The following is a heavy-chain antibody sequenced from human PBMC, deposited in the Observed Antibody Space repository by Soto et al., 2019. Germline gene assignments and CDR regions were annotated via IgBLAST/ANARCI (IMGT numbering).Heavy chain of an antibody. CDR2: IYHTGST. Sequence: LSLTCTVSGGSVNSDNYYWSWIRQPPGRGLDWIGYIYHTGSTNYNPSLNSRVTISVDTSRNQFSLKLNSVTAADTAVYYCARLDADIVAKTYGMDVWGQGTTVTVSS. CDR3: ARLDADIVAKTYGMDV. J-gene: IGHJ6*02. V-gene: IGHV4-61*01. D-gene: IGHD5-12*01. CDR1: GGSVNSDNYY.